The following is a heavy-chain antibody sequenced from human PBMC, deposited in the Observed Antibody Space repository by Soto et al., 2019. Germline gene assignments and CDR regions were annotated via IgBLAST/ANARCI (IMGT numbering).Heavy chain of an antibody. J-gene: IGHJ4*02. CDR3: TRDNGGSIRGPYFDY. V-gene: IGHV3-49*03. Sequence: GGSLRLSCTASGFTFGDYAMSWFRQAPGKGLEWVGFIRSKAYGGTTEYAASVKGRFTISRDDSKSIAYLQMNSLKTEDTAVYYCTRDNGGSIRGPYFDYWGQGTLVTVSS. CDR2: IRSKAYGGTT. CDR1: GFTFGDYA. D-gene: IGHD4-17*01.